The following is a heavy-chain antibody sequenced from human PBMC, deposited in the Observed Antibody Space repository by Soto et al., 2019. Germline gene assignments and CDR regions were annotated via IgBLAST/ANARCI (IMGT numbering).Heavy chain of an antibody. CDR2: ITASGSFT. V-gene: IGHV3-23*01. CDR3: VKDSSRWYYFDY. D-gene: IGHD6-13*01. CDR1: GFTFNNFA. Sequence: EEQLLESGGALVQPGGSLRLACAASGFTFNNFAMSWVRQAPGKGLEWVSGITASGSFTYYAASVKGRFTISRDNRKNTLSLQIDSLRGEDTASYYCVKDSSRWYYFDYWGPGTLVTVSS. J-gene: IGHJ4*02.